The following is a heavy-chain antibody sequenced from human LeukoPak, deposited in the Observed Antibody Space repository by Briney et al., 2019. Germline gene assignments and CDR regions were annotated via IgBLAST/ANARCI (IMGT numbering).Heavy chain of an antibody. V-gene: IGHV4-59*01. CDR1: GGSISSYY. CDR3: ARLDYYDSSGLYYFDY. D-gene: IGHD3-22*01. J-gene: IGHJ4*02. CDR2: IYYSGST. Sequence: SETCSLTCTVSGGSISSYYWSWIRQPPGKGLEWIGYIYYSGSTNYNPSLKSRVTISVDTSKNQFSLKLSSVTAADTAVYYCARLDYYDSSGLYYFDYWGQGTLVTVSS.